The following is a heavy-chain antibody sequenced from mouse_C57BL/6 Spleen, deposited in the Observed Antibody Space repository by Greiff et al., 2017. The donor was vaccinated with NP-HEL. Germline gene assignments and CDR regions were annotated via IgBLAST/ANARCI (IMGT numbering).Heavy chain of an antibody. J-gene: IGHJ1*03. D-gene: IGHD1-1*01. V-gene: IGHV14-3*01. CDR1: GFNIKNTY. Sequence: EVKLEESVAELVRPGASVKLSCTASGFNIKNTYMHWVKQRPEQGLEWIGRIDPANGNTKYAPKFQGKATITADTSSNTAYLQLSSLTSEDTAIYYCARRATVVSRGYFDVWGTGTTVTVSS. CDR3: ARRATVVSRGYFDV. CDR2: IDPANGNT.